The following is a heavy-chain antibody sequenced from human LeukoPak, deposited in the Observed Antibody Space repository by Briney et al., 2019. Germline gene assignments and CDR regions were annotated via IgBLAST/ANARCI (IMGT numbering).Heavy chain of an antibody. CDR2: IYSGGST. CDR1: GFTVSSNY. CDR3: ARDPVGPARGVITPYGMDV. J-gene: IGHJ6*02. V-gene: IGHV3-53*01. D-gene: IGHD3-10*01. Sequence: GGSLRLSCAASGFTVSSNYMSWVRQAPGKGLEWVSVIYSGGSTYYADSVKGRFTISRDNSKNTLYLRMNSPRAEDTAVYYCARDPVGPARGVITPYGMDVWGQGTTVTVSS.